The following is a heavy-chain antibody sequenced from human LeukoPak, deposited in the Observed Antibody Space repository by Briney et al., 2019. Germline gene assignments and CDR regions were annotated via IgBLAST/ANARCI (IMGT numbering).Heavy chain of an antibody. V-gene: IGHV1-3*01. CDR2: INAGNGNT. D-gene: IGHD3-22*01. CDR1: GYTFTSYT. CDR3: ACLGYYYDSSGAL. Sequence: ASVKVSCKASGYTFTSYTMHWVRQAPGQRLEWMGWINAGNGNTKYSQKFQGRVTITRDTSASTAYMELSSLRSEDTAVYYCACLGYYYDSSGALWGQGTLVTVSS. J-gene: IGHJ4*02.